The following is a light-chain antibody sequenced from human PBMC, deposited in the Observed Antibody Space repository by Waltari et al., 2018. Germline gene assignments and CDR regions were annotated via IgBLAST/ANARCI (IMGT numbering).Light chain of an antibody. CDR1: QNISPW. Sequence: RVTITCRASQNISPWLAWHQQKPGKAPRLLIYKTSSLESGVPSRFSRGGSGTEFTLTISCLQPDDFATYYCQHYKTSFRTFGQGTRVEV. V-gene: IGKV1-5*03. J-gene: IGKJ1*01. CDR3: QHYKTSFRT. CDR2: KTS.